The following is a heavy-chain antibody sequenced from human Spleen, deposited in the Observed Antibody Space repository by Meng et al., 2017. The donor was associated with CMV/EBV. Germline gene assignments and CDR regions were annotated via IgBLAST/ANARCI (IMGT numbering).Heavy chain of an antibody. CDR2: INHNGNT. CDR1: GGSIISSNW. J-gene: IGHJ4*02. D-gene: IGHD4-23*01. V-gene: IGHV4-4*02. Sequence: LTGGVSGGSIISSNWWTWVRQPPGKGLEWIGEINHNGNTNYNPSLRSRVTISVDKSKNQFSLKVTSITAADTAVYYCARDPGNSPLDYWGQGILVTVSS. CDR3: ARDPGNSPLDY.